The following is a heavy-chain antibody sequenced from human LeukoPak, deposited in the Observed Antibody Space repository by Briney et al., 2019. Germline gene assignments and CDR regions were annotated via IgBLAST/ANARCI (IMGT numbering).Heavy chain of an antibody. V-gene: IGHV4-39*01. J-gene: IGHJ4*02. Sequence: TSETLSLTCTVSSGSISSNNYYWGWIRQPPGKGLEWIGSIYYGGNTYYNPSLKSRVTISVDTSKSQFSLRLSSVTAADTAVYYCARHYPYYYDSSGYPTDYWGQGTLVTVSS. D-gene: IGHD3-22*01. CDR2: IYYGGNT. CDR3: ARHYPYYYDSSGYPTDY. CDR1: SGSISSNNYY.